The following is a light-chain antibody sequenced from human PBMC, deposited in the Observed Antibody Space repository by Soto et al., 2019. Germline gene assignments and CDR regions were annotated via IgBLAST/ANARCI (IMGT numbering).Light chain of an antibody. CDR3: GTWDSSLSFVV. CDR2: DNN. Sequence: QAVVTQPPSVSAAPGQKVTISCSGSSSNIGNNYVSWYQQLPGTAPKLLIYDNNKRPSGIPDRFSGSKSGTSATPGITGLQTGDEADYYCGTWDSSLSFVVFGGGTKLTVL. J-gene: IGLJ2*01. CDR1: SSNIGNNY. V-gene: IGLV1-51*01.